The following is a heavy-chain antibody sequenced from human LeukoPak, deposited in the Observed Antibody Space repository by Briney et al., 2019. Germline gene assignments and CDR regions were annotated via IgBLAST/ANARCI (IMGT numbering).Heavy chain of an antibody. CDR2: VSPPGGGT. CDR3: ARAPHSGSYFDY. CDR1: GFSFSYHG. D-gene: IGHD1-26*01. Sequence: HGGSLRLSCVASGFSFSYHGMNWVRLAPGKGLEWVSGVSPPGGGTYYADSVKGRFTISRDDSRNTLSLQMNSLRAEDTAVYYCARAPHSGSYFDYWGQGTLVTVSS. J-gene: IGHJ4*02. V-gene: IGHV3-23*01.